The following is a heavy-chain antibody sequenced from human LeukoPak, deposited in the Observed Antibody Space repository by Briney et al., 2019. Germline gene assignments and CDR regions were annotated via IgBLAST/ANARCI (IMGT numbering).Heavy chain of an antibody. CDR3: TRLILTEYYFDY. V-gene: IGHV3-49*04. J-gene: IGHJ4*02. D-gene: IGHD3-9*01. Sequence: PGGSLRLSCTASGFTFGDYAMSWVRQAPGKGLEWVGFIRSKAYGGTTEYAASVKGRFTISRDDSKSIAYLQMNSPKTEDTAVYYCTRLILTEYYFDYWGQGTLVTVSS. CDR1: GFTFGDYA. CDR2: IRSKAYGGTT.